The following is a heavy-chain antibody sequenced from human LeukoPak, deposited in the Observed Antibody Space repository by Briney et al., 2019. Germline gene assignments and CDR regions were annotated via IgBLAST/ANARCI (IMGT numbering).Heavy chain of an antibody. V-gene: IGHV1-69*13. CDR1: GGTFSSYA. J-gene: IGHJ4*02. CDR3: ARGAPGGSHFDY. Sequence: ASVKVCCKASGGTFSSYAISWVRQAPGQGLEWMGGIIPIFGTANYAQKFQGRVTITADESTSTAYMELSSLRSEDTAVYYCARGAPGGSHFDYWGQGTLVTVSS. D-gene: IGHD1-26*01. CDR2: IIPIFGTA.